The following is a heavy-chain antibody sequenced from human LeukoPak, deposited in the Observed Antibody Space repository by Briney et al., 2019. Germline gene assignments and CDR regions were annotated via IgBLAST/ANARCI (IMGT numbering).Heavy chain of an antibody. CDR1: GYSFTRYW. Sequence: GESLKISCKGSGYSFTRYWIGWVRQMPGKGLEWMGIIYPGDSDTRYSPSFQGQVTISADKSISTAYLQWSSLKASDTAMYYCARAYMVRGVINWFDPWGQGTLVTVSS. CDR2: IYPGDSDT. J-gene: IGHJ5*02. D-gene: IGHD3-10*01. CDR3: ARAYMVRGVINWFDP. V-gene: IGHV5-51*01.